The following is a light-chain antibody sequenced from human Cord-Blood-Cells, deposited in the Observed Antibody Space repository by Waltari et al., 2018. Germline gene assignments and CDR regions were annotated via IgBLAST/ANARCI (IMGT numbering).Light chain of an antibody. CDR3: SSYTSSSTLV. CDR1: SSAVGGYNS. V-gene: IGLV2-14*01. J-gene: IGLJ2*01. Sequence: QSALTQPASVSGSPGQSITISCTGTSSAVGGYNSVYLYQQHPGKAPKLMVYDVSKRPSGVSNRFSGFKSGNTASLTISGLQAEDEADYYCSSYTSSSTLVFGGGTKLTVL. CDR2: DVS.